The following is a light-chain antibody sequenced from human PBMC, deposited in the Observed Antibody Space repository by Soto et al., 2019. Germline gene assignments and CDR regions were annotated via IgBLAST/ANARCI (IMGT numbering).Light chain of an antibody. CDR1: QSVSNNY. Sequence: EIVLTQSPGTLSLSPGXXXXXXXXASQSVSNNYLAWYQQKPGQXXRLLXXXXXXXXTGTXDXFSGSGSGTXFTLTISRLEPEDFAVYYCQQYGSSGTFGQGTKVDIK. J-gene: IGKJ1*01. CDR3: QQYGSSGT. CDR2: XXX. V-gene: IGKV3-20*01.